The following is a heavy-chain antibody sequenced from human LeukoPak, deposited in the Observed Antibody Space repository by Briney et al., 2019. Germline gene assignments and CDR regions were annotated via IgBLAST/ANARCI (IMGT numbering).Heavy chain of an antibody. CDR1: GGSISTGGYY. D-gene: IGHD3-10*01. V-gene: IGHV4-30-4*01. CDR3: ASTSKYIGSGRDDSFDI. Sequence: SQTLSLTCTVSGGSISTGGYYWSWIRQPPGKGLEWIGYISYSGGTYYNPSLKSRVSISVDTSKSQFSLKMSSVTAADTAVYYCASTSKYIGSGRDDSFDIWGQGTMVTVSS. CDR2: ISYSGGT. J-gene: IGHJ3*02.